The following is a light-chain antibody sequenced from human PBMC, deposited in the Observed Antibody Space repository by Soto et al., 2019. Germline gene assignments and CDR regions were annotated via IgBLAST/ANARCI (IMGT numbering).Light chain of an antibody. V-gene: IGKV3-20*01. CDR2: RAS. Sequence: EIVLTQSPGTLSLSPGERVTLSCRASQSVSSSFSAWYQQKPGQAPRLLIYRASSRATGIPDRFSGSGSGTDFTLTISRLEPEDFAVYFCQQYGSSPITFGQGTRLEIK. CDR3: QQYGSSPIT. CDR1: QSVSSSF. J-gene: IGKJ5*01.